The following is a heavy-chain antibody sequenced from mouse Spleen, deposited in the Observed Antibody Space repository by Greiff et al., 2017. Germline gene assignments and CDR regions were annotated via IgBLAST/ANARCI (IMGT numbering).Heavy chain of an antibody. D-gene: IGHD2-2*01. Sequence: VQLQQSGPELVKPGASVKIPCKASGYTFTDYNMDWVKQSHGKSLEWIGDINPNNGGTIYNQKFKGKATLTVDKSSSTAYMELRSLTSEDTAVYYCAREGGYDRGFAYWGQGTLVTVSA. V-gene: IGHV1-18*01. CDR1: GYTFTDYN. J-gene: IGHJ3*01. CDR2: INPNNGGT. CDR3: AREGGYDRGFAY.